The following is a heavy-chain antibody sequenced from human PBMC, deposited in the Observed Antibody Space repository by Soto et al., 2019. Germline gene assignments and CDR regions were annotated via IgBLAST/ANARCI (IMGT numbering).Heavy chain of an antibody. D-gene: IGHD2-21*01. V-gene: IGHV3-30-3*01. CDR1: GFTFSSYA. Sequence: GGSLRLSCAASGFTFSSYAMHWVRQAPGKGLEWVAVISYDGSNKYYADSVKGRFTISRDNSKNTLYLQMNSLRAEDTAVYYCAREFHDAFDIWGQGTMVTVSS. CDR2: ISYDGSNK. J-gene: IGHJ3*02. CDR3: AREFHDAFDI.